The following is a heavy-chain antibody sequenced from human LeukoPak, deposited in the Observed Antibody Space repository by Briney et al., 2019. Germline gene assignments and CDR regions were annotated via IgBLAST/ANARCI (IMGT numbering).Heavy chain of an antibody. CDR1: GFTFSSFG. D-gene: IGHD6-6*01. CDR2: ISSNSRTI. V-gene: IGHV3-48*04. Sequence: PGGSLRLSCAASGFTFSSFGMSWVRQAPGKGLEWVSHISSNSRTIYYGDSVKGRFTISRDNAKNSLYLQMNSLKAEDTADYYCARGYSSSPAANYYYYYMDVWGEGTTVTVSS. CDR3: ARGYSSSPAANYYYYYMDV. J-gene: IGHJ6*03.